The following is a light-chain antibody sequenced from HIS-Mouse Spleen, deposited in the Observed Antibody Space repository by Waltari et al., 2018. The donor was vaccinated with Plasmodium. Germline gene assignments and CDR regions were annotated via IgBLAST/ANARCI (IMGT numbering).Light chain of an antibody. V-gene: IGLV1-44*01. CDR1: ISSIGRNT. CDR3: AAWDDSLNGVV. J-gene: IGLJ2*01. Sequence: QSVLTQPPSASGTPGQRVPITCPGRISSIGRNTEHWDPQLPGTAPKPLIHSNNQRPSGVPDRFSGSKSGTSASLAISGLQSEDEADYYCAAWDDSLNGVVFAGGTKLTVL. CDR2: SNN.